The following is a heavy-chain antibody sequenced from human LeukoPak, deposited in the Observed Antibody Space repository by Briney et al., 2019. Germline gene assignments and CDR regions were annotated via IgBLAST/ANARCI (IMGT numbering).Heavy chain of an antibody. Sequence: GGSLRLSCAASGFTFSSYWMSWVRQAPGKGLEWVANIKQDGSEKYYVDSVKGRFTISRDNAKNSLYLQMNSLRAEDSAVYYCARDSAIYGSGSYYSYNWFDPWGQGTLVTVSS. CDR3: ARDSAIYGSGSYYSYNWFDP. J-gene: IGHJ5*02. CDR1: GFTFSSYW. V-gene: IGHV3-7*01. D-gene: IGHD3-10*01. CDR2: IKQDGSEK.